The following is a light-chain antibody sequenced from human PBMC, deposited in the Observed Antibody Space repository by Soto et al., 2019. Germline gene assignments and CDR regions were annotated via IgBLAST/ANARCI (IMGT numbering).Light chain of an antibody. V-gene: IGLV2-14*01. CDR3: SSYSSTSTLV. CDR2: EVS. CDR1: IXDVGGYYY. J-gene: IGLJ1*01. Sequence: QSALTQPASVSGSPGQSITISCTGTIXDVGGYYYVSWSQQHPGKAPKLIIYEVSNRPSGVSNRFSGSKYDNTASLTISGLQAEDEADYYCSSYSSTSTLVFGTGTKVTVL.